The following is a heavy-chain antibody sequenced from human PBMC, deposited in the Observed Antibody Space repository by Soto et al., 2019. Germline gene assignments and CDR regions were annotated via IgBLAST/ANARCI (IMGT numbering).Heavy chain of an antibody. J-gene: IGHJ1*01. CDR2: INPSGGST. CDR1: GYTFTSYY. D-gene: IGHD4-17*01. V-gene: IGHV1-46*03. CDR3: ATLTTVTLSAEYFQH. Sequence: QVQLVQSGAEVKKPGASVKVSCKASGYTFTSYYMHWVRQAPGQGLEWMGIINPSGGSTSYAQKFQSRVTMPRDTSTSTVYMALSSLRSEDTAVYYCATLTTVTLSAEYFQHWGQGTLVTVSS.